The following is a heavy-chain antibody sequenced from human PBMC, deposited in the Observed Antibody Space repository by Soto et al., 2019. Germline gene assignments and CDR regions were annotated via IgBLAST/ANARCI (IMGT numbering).Heavy chain of an antibody. J-gene: IGHJ6*02. CDR3: ARDNFPGDDYSNSEYYYYGMDV. CDR2: IYYSGST. CDR1: GGSVSSGSYY. D-gene: IGHD4-4*01. Sequence: SETLSLTCTVSGGSVSSGSYYWSWIRQPPGKGLEWIGYIYYSGSTNYNPSLKSRVTISVDTSKNQFSLKLSSVTAADTAVYYCARDNFPGDDYSNSEYYYYGMDVWGQGTTVTVSS. V-gene: IGHV4-61*01.